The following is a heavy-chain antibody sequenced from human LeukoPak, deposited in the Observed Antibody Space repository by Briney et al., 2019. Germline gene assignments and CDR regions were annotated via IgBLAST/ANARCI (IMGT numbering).Heavy chain of an antibody. CDR2: MNPNSGNT. J-gene: IGHJ4*02. V-gene: IGHV1-8*01. D-gene: IGHD6-19*01. Sequence: ASVKVSCTASGYTFTSYDINWVRQATGQGLEWMGWMNPNSGNTGYAQKFQGRVTMTRNTSISTAYMELSSLRSEDTAVYYCARAPKYSSGAKSYYFDYWGQGTLVTVSS. CDR1: GYTFTSYD. CDR3: ARAPKYSSGAKSYYFDY.